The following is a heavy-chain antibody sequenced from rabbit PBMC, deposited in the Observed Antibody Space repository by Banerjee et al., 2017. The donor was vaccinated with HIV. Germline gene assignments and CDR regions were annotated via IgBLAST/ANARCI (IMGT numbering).Heavy chain of an antibody. J-gene: IGHJ4*01. CDR1: AFSFSHKYV. CDR2: IDTHSSGST. D-gene: IGHD2-1*01. Sequence: QEQLEESGGALVTPAGSLPLPCTASAFSFSHKYVLCWVRPAPGKGLEWIACIDTHSSGSTYYANWAQGRFTISKISSTTVTLQMTSLTAADTATYFCARGAGHADYGDASLWGPGTLVTVS. CDR3: ARGAGHADYGDASL. V-gene: IGHV1S45*01.